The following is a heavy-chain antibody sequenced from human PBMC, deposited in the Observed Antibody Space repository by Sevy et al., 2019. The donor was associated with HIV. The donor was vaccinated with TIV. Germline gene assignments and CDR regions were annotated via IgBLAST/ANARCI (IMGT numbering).Heavy chain of an antibody. CDR3: ARDCNSASCLWGLDV. CDR1: GFTFSNYW. CDR2: IKRDGSEK. Sequence: GGSLRLSCAASGFTFSNYWMTWVRQAPGKGLEWVANIKRDGSEKYYVDSVKGRFTISRDNAKNSLYLQMNSLRAEDTALYYCARDCNSASCLWGLDVWGQWTAVTVSS. J-gene: IGHJ6*02. V-gene: IGHV3-7*03. D-gene: IGHD2-2*01.